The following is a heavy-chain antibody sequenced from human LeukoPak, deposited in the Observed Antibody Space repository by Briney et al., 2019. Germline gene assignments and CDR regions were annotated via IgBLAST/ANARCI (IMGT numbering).Heavy chain of an antibody. D-gene: IGHD3-10*01. CDR1: GGSFSGYY. Sequence: SETLSLTCAVYGGSFSGYYWSWIRQPPGKGLEWIGEINHSGSTNYNPSLKRRVTISVDTSKNQFSLKLSSVTAADTAVYYCARRYYYGSGSQKHYYYYYYMDVWGKGTTVTISS. V-gene: IGHV4-34*01. CDR3: ARRYYYGSGSQKHYYYYYYMDV. CDR2: INHSGST. J-gene: IGHJ6*03.